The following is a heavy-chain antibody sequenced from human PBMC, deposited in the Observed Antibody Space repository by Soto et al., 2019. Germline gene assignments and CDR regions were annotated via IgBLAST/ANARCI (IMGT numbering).Heavy chain of an antibody. CDR1: GLTFSSYA. V-gene: IGHV3-23*01. CDR3: AKDPRRGPWLEYGYLDK. J-gene: IGHJ1*01. Sequence: EVQLLESGGGLVQPGGSLRLSCAASGLTFSSYAMSWVRQAPGRGLEWVAVISNTGLTTHYADSVKGRFTISRDNSKRTGYLQMNSLRGDETAVYFCAKDPRRGPWLEYGYLDKRGQGNLVTVSS. D-gene: IGHD6-19*01. CDR2: ISNTGLTT.